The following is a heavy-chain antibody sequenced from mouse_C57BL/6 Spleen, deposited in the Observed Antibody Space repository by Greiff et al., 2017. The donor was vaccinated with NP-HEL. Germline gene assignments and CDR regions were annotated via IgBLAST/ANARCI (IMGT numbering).Heavy chain of an antibody. D-gene: IGHD2-5*01. V-gene: IGHV14-1*01. Sequence: VQLKQSGAELVRPGASVKLSCTASGFNIKDYYMHWVKQRPEQGLEWIGRIDPEDGDTEYAPKFQGKATMTADTSSNTAYLQLSSLTSEDTAVYYCTTPYYSNYRFAYWGQGTLVTVSA. CDR1: GFNIKDYY. CDR2: IDPEDGDT. J-gene: IGHJ3*01. CDR3: TTPYYSNYRFAY.